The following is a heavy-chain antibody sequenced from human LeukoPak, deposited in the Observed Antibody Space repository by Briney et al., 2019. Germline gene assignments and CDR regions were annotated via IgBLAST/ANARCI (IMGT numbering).Heavy chain of an antibody. V-gene: IGHV3-43*02. D-gene: IGHD4-17*01. J-gene: IGHJ4*02. CDR1: GFTFDEYA. CDR3: AKDSFMTTVTNY. Sequence: GGSLRLSCAASGFTFDEYAMHWVRQAPGKGLEWVSLISGDGGSTYYADSVKGRFTISRDNSKNSLYLQMNSLRTEDTALYYCAKDSFMTTVTNYWGQGTLVTVSS. CDR2: ISGDGGST.